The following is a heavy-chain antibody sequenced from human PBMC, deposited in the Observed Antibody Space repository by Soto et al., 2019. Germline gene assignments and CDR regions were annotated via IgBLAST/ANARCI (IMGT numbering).Heavy chain of an antibody. V-gene: IGHV6-1*01. Sequence: SQTLSLTCAISGDSVSSNNAAWNWIRQSPSRGLEWLGRTYYRSKWYSDYSLSVKSRITINPDTSKDQFSLQLNSVTPEDTALYYRARAKEYTRSSGMDVWGQGTTVTVSS. D-gene: IGHD6-6*01. J-gene: IGHJ6*02. CDR2: TYYRSKWYS. CDR1: GDSVSSNNAA. CDR3: ARAKEYTRSSGMDV.